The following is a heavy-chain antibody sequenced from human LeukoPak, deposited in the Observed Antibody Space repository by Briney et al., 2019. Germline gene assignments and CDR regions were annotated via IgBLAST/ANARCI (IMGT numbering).Heavy chain of an antibody. V-gene: IGHV4-59*08. CDR3: ASHGENDAFDI. CDR1: GGSISSYY. Sequence: SETLSLTCTVSGGSISSYYWSWIRQPPGKGLEWIGYIYYSGSTNYNPSLKSRVTISVDTSKNQFSLKLSSVTAADTAVYYCASHGENDAFDIWGQGTMVTVSS. J-gene: IGHJ3*02. CDR2: IYYSGST. D-gene: IGHD4-17*01.